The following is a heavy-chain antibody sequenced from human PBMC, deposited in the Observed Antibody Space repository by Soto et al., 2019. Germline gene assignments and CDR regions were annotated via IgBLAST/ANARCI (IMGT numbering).Heavy chain of an antibody. CDR1: GDSMSDYF. Sequence: QVQLQESGPGLVKPSETLSLTCTVSGDSMSDYFWSWIRQPPGKGLEWIGYIHERGTTKYNPSLKSRVPISPDTSKSQFSLKLNSVTAADTAVYYCATTARTALTGTVFHYWGQGTLVTVSS. D-gene: IGHD3-9*01. J-gene: IGHJ4*02. CDR2: IHERGTT. CDR3: ATTARTALTGTVFHY. V-gene: IGHV4-59*08.